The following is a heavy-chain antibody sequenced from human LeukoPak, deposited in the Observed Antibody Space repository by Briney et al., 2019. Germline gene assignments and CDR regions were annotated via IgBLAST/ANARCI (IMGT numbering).Heavy chain of an antibody. Sequence: SETLSLTCTVSGGSVNSGTYYWSWIRQPPGKGLEWIGNIYYSGSAYYNPSLKSRVTMSVDTSKNQFSLKLSSVTAADTAVYYCARGGAKFGEPFADYWGQGTLVTVSS. CDR2: IYYSGSA. D-gene: IGHD3-16*01. J-gene: IGHJ4*02. CDR3: ARGGAKFGEPFADY. V-gene: IGHV4-39*07. CDR1: GGSVNSGTYY.